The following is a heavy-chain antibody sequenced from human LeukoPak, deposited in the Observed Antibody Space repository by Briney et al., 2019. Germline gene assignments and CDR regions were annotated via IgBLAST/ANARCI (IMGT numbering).Heavy chain of an antibody. D-gene: IGHD3-10*01. Sequence: PSETLSLTCAVSGGSISSSIHYWAWIRQPPGKGLEWIGSVYYSGSTYYNPSLKSRVTISVDTSKNQFSLKLSSVTAADTAVYYCARDGITMVRGVIRFRGGFDYWGQGTLVTVSS. CDR1: GGSISSSIHY. V-gene: IGHV4-39*07. CDR2: VYYSGST. J-gene: IGHJ4*02. CDR3: ARDGITMVRGVIRFRGGFDY.